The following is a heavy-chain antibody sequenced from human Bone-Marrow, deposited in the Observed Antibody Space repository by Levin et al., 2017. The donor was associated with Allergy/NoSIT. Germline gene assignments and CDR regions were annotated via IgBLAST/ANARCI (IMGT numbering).Heavy chain of an antibody. CDR1: GGSVSSGTYY. J-gene: IGHJ4*01. CDR3: AREKYYYDSRGYALDYFDY. D-gene: IGHD3-22*01. Sequence: SETLSLTCTVSGGSVSSGTYYWSWIRQPPGKGLEWIGYIYYSGSTNYNPSLNNRVTISVDTSKNQFSLKLSSVTAADTAVYYCAREKYYYDSRGYALDYFDYWGHGTLVTVSS. V-gene: IGHV4-61*01. CDR2: IYYSGST.